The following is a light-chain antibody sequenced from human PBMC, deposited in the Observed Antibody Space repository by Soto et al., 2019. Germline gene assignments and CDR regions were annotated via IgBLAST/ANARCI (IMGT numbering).Light chain of an antibody. V-gene: IGLV2-14*01. CDR2: AVS. Sequence: QSVLAQPASMSGSPGQSITISCTGTSXDVGLYDYVSWYQQHPDKAPQLMIYAVSNRPSGVSNRFSASKSGNTASLFISGLQAEDEADYYCSSYTSDSSYVFGSGTKVTVL. J-gene: IGLJ1*01. CDR3: SSYTSDSSYV. CDR1: SXDVGLYDY.